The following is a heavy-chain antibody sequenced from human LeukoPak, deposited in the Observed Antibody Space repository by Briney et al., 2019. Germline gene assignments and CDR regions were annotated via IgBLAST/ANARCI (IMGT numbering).Heavy chain of an antibody. CDR1: GFTVSSYA. J-gene: IGHJ4*02. CDR2: ISGSGGSK. D-gene: IGHD6-13*01. V-gene: IGHV3-23*01. Sequence: GGSLRLSCAASGFTVSSYAMSWVRQAPGRGLEWISAISGSGGSKYYADSVKGRFTISRDTSTNTLYLQLNSLRVDDTAVYFCAIEWRFSSSWYQYYFDYWGQGTLDTVSS. CDR3: AIEWRFSSSWYQYYFDY.